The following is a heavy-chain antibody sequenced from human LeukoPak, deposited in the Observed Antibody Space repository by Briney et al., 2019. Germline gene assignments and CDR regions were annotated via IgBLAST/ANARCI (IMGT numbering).Heavy chain of an antibody. CDR3: ARGAFDI. J-gene: IGHJ3*02. CDR1: GGSISSYY. Sequence: SETLSLTCTVSGGSISSYYWSWIRQPPGKGLEWIGYIYYSGSTNYNPSLKSRVTISVDTSKNQFSLKLSSVTAADTAVYYCARGAFDIWGQGTMVTVSS. CDR2: IYYSGST. V-gene: IGHV4-59*01.